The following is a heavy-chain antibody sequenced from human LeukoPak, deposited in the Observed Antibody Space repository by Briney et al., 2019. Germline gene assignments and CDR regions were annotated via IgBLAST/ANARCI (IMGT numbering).Heavy chain of an antibody. V-gene: IGHV3-74*01. Sequence: GGSLRLSCAASGFTFSSYWMHWVRQAPGKGLVRVSRVNTDGSTTSYADSVKGRFTISRDNAKNTLYLQMNSLRAEDTGVYYCARETYSSSFFDYWGQGTLVTVSS. CDR2: VNTDGSTT. CDR3: ARETYSSSFFDY. CDR1: GFTFSSYW. J-gene: IGHJ4*02. D-gene: IGHD6-13*01.